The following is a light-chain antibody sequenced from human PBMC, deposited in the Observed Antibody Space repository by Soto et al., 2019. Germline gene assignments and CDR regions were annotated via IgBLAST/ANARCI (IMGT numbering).Light chain of an antibody. CDR2: WAS. J-gene: IGKJ1*01. Sequence: DIVMTQSPDSLAVSLGERATIDCKSSQNVLYSSNNKNYLAWYQQKPGQPPRLLFYWASTRESGVPDRFIGSGSGAHFTLTISGLQPEGVAVYYCQQYYGTPWTFGQGTKVEVK. CDR1: QNVLYSSNNKNY. CDR3: QQYYGTPWT. V-gene: IGKV4-1*01.